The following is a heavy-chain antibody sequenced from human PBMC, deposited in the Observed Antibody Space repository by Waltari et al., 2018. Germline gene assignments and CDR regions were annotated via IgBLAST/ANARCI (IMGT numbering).Heavy chain of an antibody. V-gene: IGHV4-39*07. Sequence: QLQLQESGPGLVKPSETLSLTCTVSGGSISSSSYYWGWIRQPPGKGLEWIGSIYYSGSTHYNPSLKSRVTISVDTSKNQFSLKLSSVTAADTAVYYCARDARDTMVDAFDIWGQGTMVTVSS. CDR1: GGSISSSSYY. J-gene: IGHJ3*02. D-gene: IGHD3-10*01. CDR3: ARDARDTMVDAFDI. CDR2: IYYSGST.